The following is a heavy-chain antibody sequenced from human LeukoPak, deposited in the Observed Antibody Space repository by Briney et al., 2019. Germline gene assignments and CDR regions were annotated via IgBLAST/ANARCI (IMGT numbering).Heavy chain of an antibody. CDR3: ARDRFTGYYKGGRHRFDP. CDR2: IYSGGST. V-gene: IGHV3-53*01. Sequence: PGGSLRLSCAASGFTVSSNYMSWVRQAPGKGLKWVSVIYSGGSTYYADSVKGRFTISRDNSKNTLYLQMNSLRAEDTAVYYCARDRFTGYYKGGRHRFDPWGQGTLVTVSS. D-gene: IGHD3-9*01. J-gene: IGHJ5*02. CDR1: GFTVSSNY.